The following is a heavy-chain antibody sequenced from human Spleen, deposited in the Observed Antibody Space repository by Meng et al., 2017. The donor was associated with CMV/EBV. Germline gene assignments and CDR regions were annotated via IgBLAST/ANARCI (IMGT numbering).Heavy chain of an antibody. V-gene: IGHV1-18*01. D-gene: IGHD4-23*01. Sequence: ASVKVSCKASGYTFTSYGISWVRQAPGQGLEWMGWISADNGNTNYAQKLQGRVTMTTDTSTSTAYMELTSLRSDDTAVYYCARVIPRNIAPRWFLDYWGQGTPVTVSS. CDR1: GYTFTSYG. CDR2: ISADNGNT. CDR3: ARVIPRNIAPRWFLDY. J-gene: IGHJ4*02.